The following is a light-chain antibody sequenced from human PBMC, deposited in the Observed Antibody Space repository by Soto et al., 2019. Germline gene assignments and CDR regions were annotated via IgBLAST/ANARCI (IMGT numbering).Light chain of an antibody. V-gene: IGKV1-5*01. CDR2: DAS. J-gene: IGKJ1*01. CDR1: QSISSW. Sequence: DIQMTQSPSTLSASVGDRVTITCRASQSISSWLAWYQQKPGKAPKLLIYDASSLESGVPSRFSGSGSGTEFTLTISSLQPDDFAIYYGQQYNSYSTFGQGTKVDI. CDR3: QQYNSYST.